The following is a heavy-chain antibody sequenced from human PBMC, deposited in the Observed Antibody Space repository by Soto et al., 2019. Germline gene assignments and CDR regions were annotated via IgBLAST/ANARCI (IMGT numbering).Heavy chain of an antibody. D-gene: IGHD6-13*01. CDR2: ISGSGDTT. J-gene: IGHJ4*02. CDR1: RLTFSSYA. CDR3: AKADYSYSWAPGDY. V-gene: IGHV3-23*01. Sequence: EVQVLESGGGLIQPGGSLRLSCVISRLTFSSYALNWVRQAPGEGLEWVSSISGSGDTTYYADSVKGRFTISRDNSTNTLYLQMNSLRVEDTALYYCAKADYSYSWAPGDYWAKGTLVPFSS.